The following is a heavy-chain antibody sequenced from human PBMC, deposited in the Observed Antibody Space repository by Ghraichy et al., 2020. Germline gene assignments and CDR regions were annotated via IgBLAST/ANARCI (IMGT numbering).Heavy chain of an antibody. J-gene: IGHJ4*02. CDR1: GGSISSTDYY. D-gene: IGHD3-10*01. CDR3: ARSYGSYVD. CDR2: IYYTGST. V-gene: IGHV4-39*01. Sequence: SETLSLTCTVSGGSISSTDYYCNWIRQSPGKGLEWIGGIYYTGSTYYNPSLKSRVTISVDTSKNQFSLNLGYVTAADTAVYYCARSYGSYVDWGQGTLVTVSS.